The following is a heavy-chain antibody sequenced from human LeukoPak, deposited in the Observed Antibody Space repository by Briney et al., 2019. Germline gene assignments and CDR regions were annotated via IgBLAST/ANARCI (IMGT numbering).Heavy chain of an antibody. Sequence: ASVKVSCKASGGTFSSYTISWVRQAPGQGLEWMGRIIPILGIANYAQKFQGRVTITADKSTSTAYMELSSLRSEDTAVYYCARGVEVVGATNWFDPWGQGTLVTVSS. CDR3: ARGVEVVGATNWFDP. CDR2: IIPILGIA. V-gene: IGHV1-69*02. D-gene: IGHD2-15*01. CDR1: GGTFSSYT. J-gene: IGHJ5*02.